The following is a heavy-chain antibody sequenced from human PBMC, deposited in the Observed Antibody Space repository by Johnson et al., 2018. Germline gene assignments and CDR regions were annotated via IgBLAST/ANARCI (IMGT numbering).Heavy chain of an antibody. CDR3: ATGAISGVIYREFFQH. D-gene: IGHD3-10*01. V-gene: IGHV3-30*03. Sequence: QVRLGEGGGGVVQPGGSLRLSCSASGFSFSNHVMHWVRQAPGKGLEWVAVTSNDEGIKYYEDSVKGRFTISRENSKGTLYLQINSLRAEDTAVYYCATGAISGVIYREFFQHWGQGTLVTVSS. CDR1: GFSFSNHV. CDR2: TSNDEGIK. J-gene: IGHJ1*01.